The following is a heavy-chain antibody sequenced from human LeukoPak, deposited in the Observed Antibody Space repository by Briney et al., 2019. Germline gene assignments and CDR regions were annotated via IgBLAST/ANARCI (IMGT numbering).Heavy chain of an antibody. D-gene: IGHD6-13*01. J-gene: IGHJ4*02. Sequence: ASVKVSCKVSGYTLSELSMHWVRQAPGKGLQWMGGFDPEDGEIIYAQKFQGRVTMTRDMSTSTVYMELSSLRSEDTAVYYCARGGIAAAGTLDYWGQGTLVTVSS. CDR2: FDPEDGEI. CDR1: GYTLSELS. CDR3: ARGGIAAAGTLDY. V-gene: IGHV1-24*01.